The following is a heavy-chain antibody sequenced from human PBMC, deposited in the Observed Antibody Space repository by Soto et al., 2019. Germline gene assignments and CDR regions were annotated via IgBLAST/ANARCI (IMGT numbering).Heavy chain of an antibody. D-gene: IGHD1-1*01. CDR3: ARLATRYYFDY. J-gene: IGHJ4*02. V-gene: IGHV4-34*01. Sequence: SETLSLTCAVYGGSFSRYYWSWIRQPPGKGLEWIGEINHSGSTNYNPSLKSRVTISVDTSKNQFSLKMSSVTAADTAVYYCARLATRYYFDYWGQGTLVTVSS. CDR2: INHSGST. CDR1: GGSFSRYY.